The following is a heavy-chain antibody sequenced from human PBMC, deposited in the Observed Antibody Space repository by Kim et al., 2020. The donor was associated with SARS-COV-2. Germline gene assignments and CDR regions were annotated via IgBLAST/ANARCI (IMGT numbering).Heavy chain of an antibody. D-gene: IGHD3-22*01. V-gene: IGHV3-30*03. J-gene: IGHJ4*02. Sequence: GKGRFTISRDNSKNTLYLQMNSLRAEDTAVYYCATDQPQYYYYSSGYLDYWGQGTLVTVSS. CDR3: ATDQPQYYYYSSGYLDY.